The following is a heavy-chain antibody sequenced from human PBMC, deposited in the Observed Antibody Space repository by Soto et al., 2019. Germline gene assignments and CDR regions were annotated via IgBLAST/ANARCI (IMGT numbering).Heavy chain of an antibody. CDR3: ARGNTPQYYYDSSGYYPFDY. V-gene: IGHV1-3*01. CDR1: GYTFTSYA. J-gene: IGHJ4*02. D-gene: IGHD3-22*01. CDR2: INAGNGNT. Sequence: ASVKVSCKASGYTFTSYAMHWVRQAPGQRLEWMGWINAGNGNTKYSQKLQGRVTITRDTSASTAYMELSSLRSEDTAVYYCARGNTPQYYYDSSGYYPFDYWGQGTLVTVSS.